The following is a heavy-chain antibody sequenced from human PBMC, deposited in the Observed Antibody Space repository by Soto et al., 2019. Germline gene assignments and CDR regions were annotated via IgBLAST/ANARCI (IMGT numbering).Heavy chain of an antibody. CDR2: IKQDGSEK. J-gene: IGHJ6*03. CDR3: ARKGYYDILTGRIITPLYYYNYMDF. D-gene: IGHD3-9*01. CDR1: GFIFSSYW. V-gene: IGHV3-7*01. Sequence: PGGSLRLSCAASGFIFSSYWMSWVRQAPGKGLEWVANIKQDGSEKYYVDSVKGRFTISRDNAKNSLYLQMNSLRAEDTAVYYCARKGYYDILTGRIITPLYYYNYMDFWGKGTTVTVSS.